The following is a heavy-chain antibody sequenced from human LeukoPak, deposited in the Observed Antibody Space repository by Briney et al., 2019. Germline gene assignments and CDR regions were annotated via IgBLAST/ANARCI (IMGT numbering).Heavy chain of an antibody. CDR1: GGPISSYY. J-gene: IGHJ5*02. Sequence: SETLSLPCTVSGGPISSYYWIWIRQPPGKGLEWIGYIYYSESTNYNPSLKSLVPISVDTPKNKFSLKLSSVTAADTAVYYCASAPTSSGSYFWFDPWGQGTLVTVSS. CDR3: ASAPTSSGSYFWFDP. V-gene: IGHV4-59*01. D-gene: IGHD1-26*01. CDR2: IYYSEST.